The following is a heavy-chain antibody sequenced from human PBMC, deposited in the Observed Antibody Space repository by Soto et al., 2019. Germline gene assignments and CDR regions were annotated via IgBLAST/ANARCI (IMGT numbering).Heavy chain of an antibody. D-gene: IGHD3-16*01. CDR1: GFSLRTTGVG. Sequence: QITLKESGPTLVEPTQTLTLTCTYSGFSLRTTGVGVGWVRQPPGKALEWLGIIYWNDDKRYSPSLNNRFTLTRDISKSQVVLTMTNMDPVDTATYYCAHTWGLPFDYWGQGTLVIVSS. CDR2: IYWNDDK. CDR3: AHTWGLPFDY. J-gene: IGHJ4*02. V-gene: IGHV2-5*01.